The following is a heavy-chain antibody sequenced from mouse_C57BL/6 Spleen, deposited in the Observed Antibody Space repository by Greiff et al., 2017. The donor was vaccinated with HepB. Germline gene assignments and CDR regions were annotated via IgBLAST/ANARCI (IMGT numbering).Heavy chain of an antibody. D-gene: IGHD2-3*01. V-gene: IGHV1-26*01. J-gene: IGHJ2*01. CDR3: ARRPYDYFDY. CDR2: INPNNGGT. Sequence: KQSHGKSLEWIGDINPNNGGTSYNQKFKGKATLTVDKSSSTAYMELRSLTSEDSAVYYCARRPYDYFDYWGQGTTLTVSS.